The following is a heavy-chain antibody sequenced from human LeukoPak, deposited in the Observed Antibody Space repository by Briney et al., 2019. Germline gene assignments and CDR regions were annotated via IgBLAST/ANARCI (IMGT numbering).Heavy chain of an antibody. CDR1: GGCISSGRYY. Sequence: PSETLSLTCPVSGGCISSGRYYWSWLRQPAGKGLEWIGRIYTSGCNNYNPSLKSRVTISVDTSKNQFSLKLSSVTAADTAVYYCATNADYYDSSGHGGNYFDYWGQGTLVTVSS. J-gene: IGHJ4*02. V-gene: IGHV4-61*02. CDR3: ATNADYYDSSGHGGNYFDY. CDR2: IYTSGCN. D-gene: IGHD3-22*01.